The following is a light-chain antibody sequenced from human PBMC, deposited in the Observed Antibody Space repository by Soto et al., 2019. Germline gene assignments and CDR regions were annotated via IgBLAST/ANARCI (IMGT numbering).Light chain of an antibody. Sequence: DIQMTQSPSSLSASVGDRVTITCRAGQAITIYLAWYQQKPGKVPKLLISAASTLQSGVPSRFSGSGSGTDFTLTISSRQPEDVATYYCQKYDGAPLTFGGGTKVEIK. V-gene: IGKV1-27*01. J-gene: IGKJ4*01. CDR2: AAS. CDR3: QKYDGAPLT. CDR1: QAITIY.